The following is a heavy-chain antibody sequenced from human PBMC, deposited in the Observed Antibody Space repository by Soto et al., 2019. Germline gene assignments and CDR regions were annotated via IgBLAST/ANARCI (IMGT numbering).Heavy chain of an antibody. D-gene: IGHD3-10*01. CDR1: GGSFSGYY. Sequence: NPSETLSLTCAVYGGSFSGYYWSWIRQPPGKGLEWIGEINHSGSTNYNPSLKSRATISVDTSKNQFSLKLSSVTAADTAVYYCARRGSGSYNFLRYYGMDVWGQGTTVTVSS. CDR3: ARRGSGSYNFLRYYGMDV. V-gene: IGHV4-34*01. CDR2: INHSGST. J-gene: IGHJ6*02.